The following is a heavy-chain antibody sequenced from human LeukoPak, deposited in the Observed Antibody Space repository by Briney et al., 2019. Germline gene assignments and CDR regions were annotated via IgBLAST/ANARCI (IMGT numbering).Heavy chain of an antibody. Sequence: ASETLSLTCTVSGGSISSYYWSWIRQPPGKGLEWIRYIYYSGSTNYNPSLESRVTISVDTSKNQFSLKLSSVTAADTAVYYCARATYSSSWRDAFDIWGQGTMVTVSS. V-gene: IGHV4-59*01. CDR2: IYYSGST. CDR1: GGSISSYY. D-gene: IGHD6-13*01. CDR3: ARATYSSSWRDAFDI. J-gene: IGHJ3*02.